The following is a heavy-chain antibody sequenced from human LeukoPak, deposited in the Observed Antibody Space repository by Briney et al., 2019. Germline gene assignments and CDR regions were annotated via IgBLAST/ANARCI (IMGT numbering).Heavy chain of an antibody. CDR2: ISGSGGST. CDR3: ARVGATTVTFDY. V-gene: IGHV3-23*01. J-gene: IGHJ4*02. Sequence: GGSLRLSCAASGSTFSSYAMSWVRQAPGKGLEWVSAISGSGGSTYYADSVKGRFTISRDNSKNTLYLQMNSLRAEDTAVYYCARVGATTVTFDYWGQGTLVTVSS. CDR1: GSTFSSYA. D-gene: IGHD4-17*01.